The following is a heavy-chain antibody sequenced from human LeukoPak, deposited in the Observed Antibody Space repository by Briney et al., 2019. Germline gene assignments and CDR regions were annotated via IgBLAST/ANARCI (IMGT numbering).Heavy chain of an antibody. V-gene: IGHV3-13*01. CDR1: GFTFSSYD. CDR2: IGTAGDT. CDR3: ARGLYSSSWYGDYYYYGMDV. D-gene: IGHD6-13*01. J-gene: IGHJ6*02. Sequence: GGSLRLSCAASGFTFSSYDMHWVRQATGKGLEWVSAIGTAGDTYYPGSVKGRLTISRENAKNSLYLQMNSLRAGDTAVYYCARGLYSSSWYGDYYYYGMDVWGQGTTVTVSS.